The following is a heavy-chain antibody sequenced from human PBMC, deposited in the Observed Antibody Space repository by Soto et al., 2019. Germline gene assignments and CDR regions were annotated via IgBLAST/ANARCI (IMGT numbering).Heavy chain of an antibody. D-gene: IGHD3-22*01. CDR2: IYYTGSP. CDR1: GGSISRYY. V-gene: IGHV4-59*12. CDR3: ASTADSSGYYYYLGY. J-gene: IGHJ4*02. Sequence: SETLSLTCTVSGGSISRYYWSWIREPPGKGLEWIGYIYYTGSPFYNPSLNSRVTISVDTSKNQFSLKLSSVTAADTAVYYCASTADSSGYYYYLGYWGQGTLVTVSS.